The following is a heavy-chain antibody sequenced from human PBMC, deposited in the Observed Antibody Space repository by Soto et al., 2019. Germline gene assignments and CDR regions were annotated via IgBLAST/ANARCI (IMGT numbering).Heavy chain of an antibody. CDR2: IYYSGST. CDR3: ARLVPIAAAGTSDY. Sequence: QLQLQESGPVLVKPSETLSLTCTVSACSISSSSYYWGWIRQPPGNGLEWIGSIYYSGSTYYNPSLKSRVNISVDPSKNHVSLKLSTVTAADTAAYYCARLVPIAAAGTSDYWGQGTLVTVSS. CDR1: ACSISSSSYY. V-gene: IGHV4-39*01. J-gene: IGHJ4*02. D-gene: IGHD6-13*01.